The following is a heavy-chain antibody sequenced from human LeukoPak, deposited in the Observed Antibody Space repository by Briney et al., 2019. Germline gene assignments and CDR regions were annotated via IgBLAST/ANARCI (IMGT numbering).Heavy chain of an antibody. CDR1: EFSVGSNY. CDR3: ARGGSSGWRDWFDP. V-gene: IGHV3-66*01. CDR2: IYSGGST. Sequence: PGGSLRLSCAASEFSVGSNYMTWVRQAPGKGLEWVSLIYSGGSTYYADSVKGRFTISRDNSKNTLYLQMNSLRAEDTAVYYCARGGSSGWRDWFDPWGQGTLVTVSS. D-gene: IGHD6-19*01. J-gene: IGHJ5*02.